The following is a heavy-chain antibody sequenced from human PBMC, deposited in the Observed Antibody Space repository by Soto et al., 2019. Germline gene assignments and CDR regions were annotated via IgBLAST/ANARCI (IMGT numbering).Heavy chain of an antibody. CDR1: GFTFSNYW. D-gene: IGHD3-10*01. Sequence: GGSLRLSCVASGFTFSNYWMTWVRQAPGKGLEWVANIKQHGSEKYYVDSVKGRFTISRENTKNSLFLQMNSLRAEDTAVYSCARAATYGSYFFDYWGQGTLVTVSS. CDR3: ARAATYGSYFFDY. J-gene: IGHJ4*02. CDR2: IKQHGSEK. V-gene: IGHV3-7*01.